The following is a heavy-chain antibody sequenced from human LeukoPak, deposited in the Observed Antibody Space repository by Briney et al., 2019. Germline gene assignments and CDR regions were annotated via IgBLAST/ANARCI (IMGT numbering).Heavy chain of an antibody. CDR3: AGYHTDYYYYYYMDV. D-gene: IGHD1-14*01. CDR1: GYTFTSYY. CDR2: INAYNGNT. V-gene: IGHV1-18*04. J-gene: IGHJ6*03. Sequence: GASVKLSCTASGYTFTSYYMHWVRQAPGQGLEWMGWINAYNGNTNYAHHLKGRFTITTNTTTSTTYMELRSLRSDDAAVYYRAGYHTDYYYYYYMDVWGKGTTVTVSS.